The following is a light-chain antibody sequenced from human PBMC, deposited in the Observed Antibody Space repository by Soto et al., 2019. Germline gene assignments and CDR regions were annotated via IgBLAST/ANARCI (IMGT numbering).Light chain of an antibody. J-gene: IGKJ1*01. CDR2: DAS. V-gene: IGKV3-11*01. CDR3: QQRTNWRWT. Sequence: EIVLTQSPATLSLSPGERATLSCRASQSVSSYFAWYQQKPGQAPRLLIYDASNMATGIPARFSGSGSGTDFTLTISSLEPEDFAVYYCQQRTNWRWTFGQGTKVEIK. CDR1: QSVSSY.